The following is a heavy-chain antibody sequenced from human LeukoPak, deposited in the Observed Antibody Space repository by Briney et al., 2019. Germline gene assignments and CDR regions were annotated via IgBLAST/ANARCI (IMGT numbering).Heavy chain of an antibody. Sequence: GESLKISCKTSGYTFTNFWIAWVRQMPGKGLEWLGAIYPDDSDTRYSPSFQGQVTISADKSISSAYLQWSSLKASDTAMYYRARGEGSSWPFDYWGQGTLVTVAS. D-gene: IGHD6-13*01. CDR1: GYTFTNFW. V-gene: IGHV5-51*01. J-gene: IGHJ4*02. CDR2: IYPDDSDT. CDR3: ARGEGSSWPFDY.